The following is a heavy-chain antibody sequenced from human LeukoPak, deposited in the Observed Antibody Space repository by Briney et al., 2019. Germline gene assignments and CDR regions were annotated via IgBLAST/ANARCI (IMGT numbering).Heavy chain of an antibody. D-gene: IGHD3-22*01. CDR3: ASSHDSSGND. CDR2: IKYDGSLK. CDR1: GFSFSSYW. J-gene: IGHJ4*02. V-gene: IGHV3-7*01. Sequence: GGSLRLSCAASGFSFSSYWMAWVRQAPGKGLEWVANIKYDGSLKFYGGSVKGRFTISRDNTKISLYLEMNSLRGDDTALYFCASSHDSSGNDWGQGTLVTASS.